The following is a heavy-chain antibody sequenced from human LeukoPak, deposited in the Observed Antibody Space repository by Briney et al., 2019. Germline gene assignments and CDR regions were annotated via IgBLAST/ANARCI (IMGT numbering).Heavy chain of an antibody. CDR2: VFHSGTT. V-gene: IGHV4-59*08. D-gene: IGHD3-10*01. J-gene: IGHJ3*02. Sequence: PSETLSLTCNVSGDSLTSNFRSWIRQTPGKGLEWIGYVFHSGTTNYSPSLKSRVTISLDTSKKQIYLRLASVTAADTALYYCARRLATVTDAFDIWGRGTMVSVSS. CDR3: ARRLATVTDAFDI. CDR1: GDSLTSNF.